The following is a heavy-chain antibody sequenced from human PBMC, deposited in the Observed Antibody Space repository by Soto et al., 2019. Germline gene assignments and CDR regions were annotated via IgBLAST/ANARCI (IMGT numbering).Heavy chain of an antibody. V-gene: IGHV1-8*01. Sequence: QVQLVQSGPEVKKPGASVKVSCKASGYTFTTYDFNWVRQAPGQGLEWMGWLNPKSGMTGSAQKFKGRVTMTRDSYISTVYMELSSLRSEDTAVYYCARVAGSPDYWGQGTLVTVSS. CDR2: LNPKSGMT. J-gene: IGHJ4*02. CDR3: ARVAGSPDY. D-gene: IGHD1-26*01. CDR1: GYTFTTYD.